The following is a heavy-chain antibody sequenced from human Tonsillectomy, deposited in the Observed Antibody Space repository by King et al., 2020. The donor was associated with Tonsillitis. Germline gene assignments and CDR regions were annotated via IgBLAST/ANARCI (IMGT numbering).Heavy chain of an antibody. CDR3: ARTPSSSASDGYFQH. V-gene: IGHV2-26*01. J-gene: IGHJ1*01. CDR2: IFSNDEK. Sequence: TLKESGPVLVKPPETLTLTCTVSGFSLRNSRMGVSWIRQPPGKALEWLAHIFSNDEKSYSTFLNTRLTISKDTSKSQVVLTMTDMDPVDTATYYCARTPSSSASDGYFQHWGQGTLVTVSS. D-gene: IGHD6-13*01. CDR1: GFSLRNSRMG.